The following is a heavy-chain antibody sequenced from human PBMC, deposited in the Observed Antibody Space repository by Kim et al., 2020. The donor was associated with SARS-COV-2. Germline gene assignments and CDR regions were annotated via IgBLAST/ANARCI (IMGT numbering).Heavy chain of an antibody. D-gene: IGHD3-10*01. J-gene: IGHJ6*02. CDR2: ISYDGSNK. CDR1: GFTFSSYA. V-gene: IGHV3-30-3*01. Sequence: GGSLRLSCAASGFTFSSYAMHWVRQAPGKGLEWVAVISYDGSNKYYADAVKGRFTISRDNSKNTLYLQMNSLRAEDTAVYYCARASGGGYYYGMDVWGQGTTVTVSS. CDR3: ARASGGGYYYGMDV.